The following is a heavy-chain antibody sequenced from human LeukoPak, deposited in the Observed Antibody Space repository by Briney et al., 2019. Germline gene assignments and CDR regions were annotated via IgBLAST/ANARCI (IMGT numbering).Heavy chain of an antibody. CDR2: ISSSGGTI. V-gene: IGHV3-48*04. CDR1: GFTFSDYI. Sequence: PGGFLRLSCAASGFTFSDYIINWVRQAPGKGLEWISYISSSGGTIYYADSVKGRFTISRDNTDNSLFLQMSSLRAEDTAVYYCARERRQWQPFDIWGQGTMVTVSS. J-gene: IGHJ3*02. CDR3: ARERRQWQPFDI. D-gene: IGHD6-19*01.